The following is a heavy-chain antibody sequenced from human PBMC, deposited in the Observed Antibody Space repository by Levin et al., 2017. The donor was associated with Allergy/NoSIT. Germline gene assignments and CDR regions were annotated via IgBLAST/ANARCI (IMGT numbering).Heavy chain of an antibody. V-gene: IGHV4-59*08. CDR3: ARLGSSHPNYYYYIDV. J-gene: IGHJ6*03. Sequence: PSETLSLTCTVSGDSISGYYWSWIRQPPGKGLEWIGYIYYSGTTNYSPSLKSRVTISVDTSNNQFSLRLNSVTAADTAVYYCARLGSSHPNYYYYIDVWGKGTTVTVSS. CDR2: IYYSGTT. CDR1: GDSISGYY. D-gene: IGHD6-13*01.